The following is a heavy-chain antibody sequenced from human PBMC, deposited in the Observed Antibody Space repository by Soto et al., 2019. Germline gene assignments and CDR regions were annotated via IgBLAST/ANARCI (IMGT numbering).Heavy chain of an antibody. CDR1: GFTFSSYA. D-gene: IGHD6-19*01. CDR3: AKSSGWYHVFDY. CDR2: ISGSGGST. J-gene: IGHJ4*02. V-gene: IGHV3-23*01. Sequence: EVQLLESVGGLVQPGGSLRLSCAASGFTFSSYAMSWVRQAPGKGLEWVSAISGSGGSTYYADSVKGRFTISRDNSKNTLYLQMNSLRAEDTAVYYCAKSSGWYHVFDYWGQGTPVTVSS.